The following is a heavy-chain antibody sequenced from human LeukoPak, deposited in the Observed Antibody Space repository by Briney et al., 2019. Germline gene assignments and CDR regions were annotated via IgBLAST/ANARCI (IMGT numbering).Heavy chain of an antibody. J-gene: IGHJ5*02. CDR2: ISAYNGNT. CDR3: ARGLALWFGELGNNWFDP. CDR1: GYTFTSYG. D-gene: IGHD3-10*01. V-gene: IGHV1-18*01. Sequence: ASVKVSCKASGYTFTSYGISWVRQAPGQGLEWMGWISAYNGNTNYAQKLQGRVTMTTDTSTSTAYMELRSLRSDDTAVYYCARGLALWFGELGNNWFDPWGQGTLVTVSS.